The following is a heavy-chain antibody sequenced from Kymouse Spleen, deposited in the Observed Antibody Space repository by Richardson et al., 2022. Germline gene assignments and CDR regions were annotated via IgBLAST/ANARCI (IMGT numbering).Heavy chain of an antibody. J-gene: IGHJ6*02. CDR1: GGSFSGYY. Sequence: QVQLQQWGAGLLKPSETLSLTCAVYGGSFSGYYWSWIRQPPGKGLEWIGEINHSGSTNYNPSLKSRVTISVDTSKNQFSLKLSSVTAADTAVYYCARRAEYSSSSGYYYGMDVWGQGTTVTVSS. D-gene: IGHD6-6*01. CDR2: INHSGST. V-gene: IGHV4-34*01. CDR3: ARRAEYSSSSGYYYGMDV.